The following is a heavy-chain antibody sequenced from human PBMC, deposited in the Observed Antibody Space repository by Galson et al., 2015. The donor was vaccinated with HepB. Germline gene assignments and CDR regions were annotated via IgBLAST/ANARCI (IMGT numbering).Heavy chain of an antibody. Sequence: SLRLSCAASEVSFGNNAMSWFRQSPGKGLEWVGFIRSKASAGTPEYAASVKGRYSIFRDDSNRVDYLQLSSLKIEDTAVYYCASSGYWGQGALVTVSS. CDR2: IRSKASAGTP. J-gene: IGHJ4*02. CDR1: EVSFGNNA. CDR3: ASSGY. V-gene: IGHV3-49*03. D-gene: IGHD1-26*01.